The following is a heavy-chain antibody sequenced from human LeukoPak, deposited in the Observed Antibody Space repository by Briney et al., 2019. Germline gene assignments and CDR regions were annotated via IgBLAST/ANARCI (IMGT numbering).Heavy chain of an antibody. V-gene: IGHV3-11*01. J-gene: IGHJ6*02. CDR2: ISSSGSTI. Sequence: GGSPRLSCAASGFTFSDYYMSWIRQAPGKGLEWVSYISSSGSTIYYADSGKGRFTISRDNAKNSLYLQMNSLRAEDTAVYYCARHDSPASAMDVWGQGTTVTVSS. CDR3: ARHDSPASAMDV. D-gene: IGHD2-15*01. CDR1: GFTFSDYY.